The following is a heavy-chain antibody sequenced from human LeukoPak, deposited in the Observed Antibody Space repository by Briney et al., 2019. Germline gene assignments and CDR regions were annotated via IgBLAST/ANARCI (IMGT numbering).Heavy chain of an antibody. CDR1: GGSFSGYY. CDR2: INHSGST. CDR3: ARRGNYGSGSYHWFDP. J-gene: IGHJ5*02. D-gene: IGHD3-10*01. Sequence: SETLSLTCAVYGGSFSGYYWSWIRQPPGKGLEWIGEINHSGSTNYNPSLKSRVTISVDTSKNQFSLKLSSVTAADTAVYYCARRGNYGSGSYHWFDPWGQGTLVTVSS. V-gene: IGHV4-34*01.